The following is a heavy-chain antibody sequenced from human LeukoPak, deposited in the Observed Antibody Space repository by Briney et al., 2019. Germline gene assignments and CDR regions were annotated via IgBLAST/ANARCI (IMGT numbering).Heavy chain of an antibody. Sequence: GGSLRLSCAASGFTFSTYWMHWVRQAPGKGLVWVSRIKGDESSTSYADSVKGRFTISRDNAKNTLYLQMNSLRVEDTAVYYCASGIREWLATNGGYWGQGTLVTVSS. J-gene: IGHJ4*02. CDR1: GFTFSTYW. CDR3: ASGIREWLATNGGY. V-gene: IGHV3-74*01. CDR2: IKGDESST. D-gene: IGHD6-19*01.